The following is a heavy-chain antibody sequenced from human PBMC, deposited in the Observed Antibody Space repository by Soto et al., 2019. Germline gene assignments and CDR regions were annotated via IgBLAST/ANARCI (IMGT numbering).Heavy chain of an antibody. D-gene: IGHD6-19*01. CDR3: ARSSSSGWVSQFDP. Sequence: PSETLSLTCTVSGGSISSGGYYWNWIRQHPGKGLEWIGYIYYSGSTYYNPSLKTRVIISVDTSKNQFSLRLNSVTAADTAVYYCARSSSSGWVSQFDPWGQGMLVTVSS. J-gene: IGHJ5*02. V-gene: IGHV4-31*03. CDR1: GGSISSGGYY. CDR2: IYYSGST.